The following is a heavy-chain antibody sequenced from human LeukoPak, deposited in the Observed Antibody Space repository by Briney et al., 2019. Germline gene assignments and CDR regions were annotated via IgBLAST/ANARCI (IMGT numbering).Heavy chain of an antibody. V-gene: IGHV3-23*01. D-gene: IGHD2-15*01. Sequence: GGSLRLSCAGSGFTFSNYGMTWVRQAPGKGLEWVSAISGRGDTTRYGESVKGRFTVSRDNSKNTLYLEMTNLRAEDTAVYYCARNVGNWFDPWGQGTLVTVSS. CDR3: ARNVGNWFDP. CDR1: GFTFSNYG. J-gene: IGHJ5*02. CDR2: ISGRGDTT.